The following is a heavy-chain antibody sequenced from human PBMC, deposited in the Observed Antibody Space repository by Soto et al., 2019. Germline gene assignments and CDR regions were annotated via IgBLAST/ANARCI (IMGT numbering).Heavy chain of an antibody. D-gene: IGHD2-15*01. CDR3: GKVLIGATRHTAVDS. J-gene: IGHJ4*02. Sequence: QVQFQESGPGLLKPLETLSLTCTVSGVSLNSGHYYWVWLRQSPGNGLAWIASIYYDESTYYNPSLQSRVTISTDKPKNQFSLTRKSVTAADTAVYYCGKVLIGATRHTAVDSWGQGALVTFSS. CDR2: IYYDEST. CDR1: GVSLNSGHYY. V-gene: IGHV4-39*01.